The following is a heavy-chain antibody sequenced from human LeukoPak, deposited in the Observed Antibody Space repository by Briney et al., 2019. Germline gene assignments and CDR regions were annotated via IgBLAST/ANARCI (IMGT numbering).Heavy chain of an antibody. Sequence: GGSLRLSCAASGFTVSTNYMTWVRQAPGKGLEWVSVIYKAGDPYNADSVKGRFSIPRDNRKNMLYLQMNSLRAEDTAVYYCAKSYNGYESKPDYWGQGTLVTVSS. CDR2: IYKAGDP. V-gene: IGHV3-53*01. D-gene: IGHD5-12*01. CDR1: GFTVSTNY. J-gene: IGHJ4*02. CDR3: AKSYNGYESKPDY.